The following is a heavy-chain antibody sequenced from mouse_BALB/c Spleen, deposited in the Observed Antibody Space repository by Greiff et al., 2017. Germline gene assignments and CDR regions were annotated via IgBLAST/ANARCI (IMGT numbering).Heavy chain of an antibody. CDR3: ARFYYGNYGFAY. CDR1: GFNIKDYS. CDR2: IDPENGNT. Sequence: VQLQQSGAELVRPGALVKLSCKASGFNIKDYSMHWVKQRPEQGLEWIGWIDPENGNTIYDPKFQGKASITADTSSNTAYLQLSSLTSEDTAVYYCARFYYGNYGFAYWGQGTLVTVSA. D-gene: IGHD2-1*01. J-gene: IGHJ3*01. V-gene: IGHV14-1*02.